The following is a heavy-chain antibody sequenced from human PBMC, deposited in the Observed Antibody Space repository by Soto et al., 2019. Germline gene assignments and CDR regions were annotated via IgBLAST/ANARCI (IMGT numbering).Heavy chain of an antibody. CDR3: ARDIRIVGATGWVDY. Sequence: QVQLVQSGAEVKKPGASVKVSCKASGYTFTSYGISWVRQAPGQGLEWMGWISAYNGNTNYAQKLQGRVTMTTDTPTSTAYMELRSLRSDDTAVYYCARDIRIVGATGWVDYWGQGTLVTVSS. CDR1: GYTFTSYG. V-gene: IGHV1-18*01. J-gene: IGHJ4*02. D-gene: IGHD1-26*01. CDR2: ISAYNGNT.